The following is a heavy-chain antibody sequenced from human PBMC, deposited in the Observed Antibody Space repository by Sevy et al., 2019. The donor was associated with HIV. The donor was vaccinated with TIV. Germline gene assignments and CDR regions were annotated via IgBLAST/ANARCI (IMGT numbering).Heavy chain of an antibody. CDR3: ARGKGYSGHDYYFDY. V-gene: IGHV4-59*01. CDR2: IYYSGST. CDR1: GGSISSYY. D-gene: IGHD5-12*01. Sequence: SETLSLTCTVSGGSISSYYWSWIRQPPGKGLEWIGYIYYSGSTNYNPSLKSRVTISVDTSKNQFSLKLSSVTAADTAVYYCARGKGYSGHDYYFDYRGQGTLVTVSS. J-gene: IGHJ4*02.